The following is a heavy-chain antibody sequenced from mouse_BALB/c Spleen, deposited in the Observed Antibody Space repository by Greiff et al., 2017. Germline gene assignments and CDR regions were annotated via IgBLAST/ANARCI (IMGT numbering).Heavy chain of an antibody. CDR2: ISSGGSYT. J-gene: IGHJ1*01. V-gene: IGHV5-6-4*01. CDR1: GFTFSSYT. CDR3: TRLYDYDEDFDV. Sequence: EVQVVESGGGLVKPGGSLKLSCAASGFTFSSYTMSWVRQTPEKRLEWVATISSGGSYTYYPDSVKGRFTISRDNAKNTLYLQMSSLKSEDTAMYYCTRLYDYDEDFDVWGAGTTVTVSS. D-gene: IGHD2-4*01.